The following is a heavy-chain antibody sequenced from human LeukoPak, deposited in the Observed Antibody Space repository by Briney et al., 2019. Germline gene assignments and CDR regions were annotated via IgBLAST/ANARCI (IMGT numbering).Heavy chain of an antibody. CDR3: ARVREERYCSGGSCYSSGFDY. CDR2: ISSSSNYI. V-gene: IGHV3-21*01. Sequence: GGSLRLSCAASGFTFSSYSMNWVRQAPGKGLEWVSSISSSSNYIYYADSVKGRFTISRDNAKNSLYLQMNSLRAEDTAVYYCARVREERYCSGGSCYSSGFDYWGQGTLVTVSP. J-gene: IGHJ4*02. D-gene: IGHD2-15*01. CDR1: GFTFSSYS.